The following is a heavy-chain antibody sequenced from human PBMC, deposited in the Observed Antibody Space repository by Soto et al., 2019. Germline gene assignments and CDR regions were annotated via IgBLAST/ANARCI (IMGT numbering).Heavy chain of an antibody. D-gene: IGHD2-15*01. Sequence: PSETLSLTCTVSGGSISSSSYYWGWIRQPPGKGLEWIGSIYYSGSTYYNPSLKSRVTISVDTSKNQFSLKLSSVTAADTAVYYCARHGLGYCSGGSCYFFDYYYYYGMDVWGQGTTVTVSS. V-gene: IGHV4-39*01. J-gene: IGHJ6*02. CDR2: IYYSGST. CDR3: ARHGLGYCSGGSCYFFDYYYYYGMDV. CDR1: GGSISSSSYY.